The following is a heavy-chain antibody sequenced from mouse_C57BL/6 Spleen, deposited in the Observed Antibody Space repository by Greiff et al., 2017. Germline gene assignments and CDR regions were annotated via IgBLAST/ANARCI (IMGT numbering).Heavy chain of an antibody. V-gene: IGHV10-1*01. Sequence: EVQVVESGGGLVQPKGSLKLSCAASGFSFNTYAMNWVRQAPGKGLEWVARIRSKSNNYATYYADSVKDRFTITRDDSESMLYLQMNNLKTEDTAMYYCVRDYYGSPMDYWGQGTSVTVSS. CDR1: GFSFNTYA. D-gene: IGHD1-1*01. CDR2: IRSKSNNYAT. CDR3: VRDYYGSPMDY. J-gene: IGHJ4*01.